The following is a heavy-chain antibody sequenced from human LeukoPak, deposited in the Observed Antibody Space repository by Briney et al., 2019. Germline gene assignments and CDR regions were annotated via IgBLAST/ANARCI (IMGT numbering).Heavy chain of an antibody. D-gene: IGHD2-15*01. CDR1: GYTFTGYY. CDR3: ARTPKARDAFDI. J-gene: IGHJ3*02. CDR2: INPNSGGT. Sequence: ASVKVSCKASGYTFTGYYMHWVQQAPGQGLEWMGWINPNSGGTNYAQKFQGRVTMTRDTSISTAYMELSRLRSDDTAVYYCARTPKARDAFDIWGQGTMVTVSS. V-gene: IGHV1-2*02.